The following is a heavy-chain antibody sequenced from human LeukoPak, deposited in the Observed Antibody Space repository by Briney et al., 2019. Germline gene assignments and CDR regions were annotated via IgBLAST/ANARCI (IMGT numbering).Heavy chain of an antibody. CDR1: GFTFSSYW. CDR3: ARVPERSIAAAGFFDY. D-gene: IGHD6-13*01. V-gene: IGHV3-7*01. CDR2: IKQDGSEK. J-gene: IGHJ4*02. Sequence: GGSLRLSCAASGFTFSSYWMSWVRQAPGKGLEWVAIIKQDGSEKYYVDSVKGRFTISRDNAKNSLYLQMNSLRAEDTAVYYCARVPERSIAAAGFFDYWGQGTLVTVSS.